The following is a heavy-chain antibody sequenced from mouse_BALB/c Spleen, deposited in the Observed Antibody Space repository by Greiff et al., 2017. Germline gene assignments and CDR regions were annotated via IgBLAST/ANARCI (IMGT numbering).Heavy chain of an antibody. CDR3: ARGWYGSPHFDY. J-gene: IGHJ2*01. D-gene: IGHD1-1*01. CDR2: IDPANGNT. Sequence: VQLQQSGAELVKPGASVKLSCTASGFNIKDTYMHWVKQRPEQGLEWIGRIDPANGNTKYDPKFQGKATITADTSSNTAYLQLSSLTSEDTAVYYYARGWYGSPHFDYWGQGTTLTVSS. V-gene: IGHV14-3*02. CDR1: GFNIKDTY.